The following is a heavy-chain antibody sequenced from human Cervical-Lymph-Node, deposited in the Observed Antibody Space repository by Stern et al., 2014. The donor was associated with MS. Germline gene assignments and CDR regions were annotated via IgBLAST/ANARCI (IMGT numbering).Heavy chain of an antibody. D-gene: IGHD3-22*01. CDR2: IYYSGST. Sequence: QLQLQESGPGLVKPSETLSLTCTVSGGSISSSSYYWGWIRKPPGKGLEWIGSIYYSGSTSYNPYLKSRVTIYVDTSKNQVSLKLSSVTAADTAVYYCARWAYSSGWYNWFDPWGQGTLVTVSS. CDR3: ARWAYSSGWYNWFDP. V-gene: IGHV4-39*01. J-gene: IGHJ5*02. CDR1: GGSISSSSYY.